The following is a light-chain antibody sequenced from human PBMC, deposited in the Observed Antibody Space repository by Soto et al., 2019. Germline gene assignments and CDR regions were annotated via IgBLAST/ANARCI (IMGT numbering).Light chain of an antibody. CDR1: QSGSSN. CDR2: GAS. V-gene: IGKV3D-15*01. CDR3: QQYNKWPLT. J-gene: IGKJ4*01. Sequence: EIVMTQSPGTLSVSPGERATLSCRASQSGSSNLAWYQQKPGQAPRLLICGASTRATGIPARFSGSGSGTEFTLTISSLQSEDFAVYYCQQYNKWPLTFGGGTKVEIK.